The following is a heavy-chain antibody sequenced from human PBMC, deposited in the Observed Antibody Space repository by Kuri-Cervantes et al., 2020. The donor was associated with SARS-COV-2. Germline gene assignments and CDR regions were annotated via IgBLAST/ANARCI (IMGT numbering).Heavy chain of an antibody. CDR1: GYSFTTYW. CDR3: ARRSRPYGDDDAFDI. CDR2: IDPSDSYT. V-gene: IGHV5-10-1*01. J-gene: IGHJ3*02. Sequence: GGSLRLSCKDSGYSFTTYWIIWVRQMPGKGLEWMGRIDPSDSYTNYSPSFQGHVTISADKSISTAYLQWSSLKASDTAMYYCARRSRPYGDDDAFDIWGQGTMVTVSS. D-gene: IGHD4-17*01.